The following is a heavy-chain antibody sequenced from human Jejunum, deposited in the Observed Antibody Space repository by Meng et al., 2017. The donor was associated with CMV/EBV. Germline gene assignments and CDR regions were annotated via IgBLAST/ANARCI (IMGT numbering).Heavy chain of an antibody. Sequence: GFTFSNYAMYWVRRDPGKGLEWVAVISYDGRDNYYADSVKGRFTIFRDNSKNTLDLQMNSLRAEDTAVYFCARGRVSYTSWSSQGNWGQGALVTVSS. V-gene: IGHV3-30*04. J-gene: IGHJ4*02. CDR2: ISYDGRDN. CDR3: ARGRVSYTSWSSQGN. D-gene: IGHD2-2*02. CDR1: GFTFSNYA.